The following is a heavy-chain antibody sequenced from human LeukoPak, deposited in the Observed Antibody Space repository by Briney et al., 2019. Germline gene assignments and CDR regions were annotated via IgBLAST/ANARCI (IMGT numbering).Heavy chain of an antibody. Sequence: GGSLRLSCAASGFTVSSNYMSWVRQAPGKGLKWVSVIYSGGSTYYADSVKGRFTISRDNSKNTLYLQMNSLRAEDTAVYYCAKAPPYKKYFDYWGQGTLVTVSS. V-gene: IGHV3-53*01. CDR1: GFTVSSNY. CDR2: IYSGGST. D-gene: IGHD1-1*01. CDR3: AKAPPYKKYFDY. J-gene: IGHJ4*02.